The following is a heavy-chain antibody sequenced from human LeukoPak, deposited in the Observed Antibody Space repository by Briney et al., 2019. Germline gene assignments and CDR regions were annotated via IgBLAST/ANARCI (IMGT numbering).Heavy chain of an antibody. CDR3: AREVWSGYYGVY. J-gene: IGHJ4*02. V-gene: IGHV3-74*01. D-gene: IGHD3-3*01. CDR1: GFTFSSYW. Sequence: GGSLRLSCAASGFTFSSYWMHWVRQAPGKGLVWVSRINSDGSTTAYADSVKGRFTISRDNSKNTLYLQMNSLRAEDTAVYYCAREVWSGYYGVYWGQGTLVTVSS. CDR2: INSDGSTT.